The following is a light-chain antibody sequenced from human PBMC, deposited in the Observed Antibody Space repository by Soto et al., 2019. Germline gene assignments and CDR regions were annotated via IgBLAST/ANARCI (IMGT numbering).Light chain of an antibody. CDR1: SIDVGGYNY. V-gene: IGLV2-8*01. J-gene: IGLJ1*01. CDR2: EVS. CDR3: SSYAGSKNYV. Sequence: QSALTQPHSASGSPGQSVTISCTGTSIDVGGYNYVSVYQQHPGKAPKPMIYEVSNRPSGVPDRFSGSKSGNTDSRTVSGLQTEDEADYYCSSYAGSKNYVFGTGTKVT.